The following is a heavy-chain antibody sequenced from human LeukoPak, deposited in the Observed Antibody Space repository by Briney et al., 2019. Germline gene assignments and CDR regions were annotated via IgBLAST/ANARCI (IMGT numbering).Heavy chain of an antibody. V-gene: IGHV4-59*01. CDR1: GGSISSYY. D-gene: IGHD6-13*01. J-gene: IGHJ6*03. Sequence: SETLSLTCTVSGGSISSYYWSWVRQPPGKGLEWVGYIYYSGSTNYNPSLKSRITISVDTSKNQFSLKRSSVTAADTAVYYCAREIAAAGTFYYYYMDVWGKGTTVTVSS. CDR3: AREIAAAGTFYYYYMDV. CDR2: IYYSGST.